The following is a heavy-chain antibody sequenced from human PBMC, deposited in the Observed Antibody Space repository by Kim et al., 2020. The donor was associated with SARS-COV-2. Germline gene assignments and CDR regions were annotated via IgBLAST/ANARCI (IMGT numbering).Heavy chain of an antibody. J-gene: IGHJ6*02. D-gene: IGHD3-10*01. Sequence: GGSLRLSCAASGFTFSSCAMHWVRQAPGKGLEWVAVISYDGSNKNYADSVKGRFTISRDNSKNTLYLQMNSLRAEDTALYYCARDSWSRLRGVTYSYYGMEVWGQGTTVTVSS. CDR2: ISYDGSNK. CDR3: ARDSWSRLRGVTYSYYGMEV. V-gene: IGHV3-30-3*01. CDR1: GFTFSSCA.